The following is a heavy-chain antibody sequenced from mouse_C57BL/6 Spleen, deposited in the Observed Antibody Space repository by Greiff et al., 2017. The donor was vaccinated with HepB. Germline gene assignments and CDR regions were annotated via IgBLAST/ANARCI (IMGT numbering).Heavy chain of an antibody. CDR3: ARGDDGYEGAMDY. Sequence: QVQLKQPGAELVKPGASVKLSCKASGYTFTSYWMHWVKQRPGQGLEWIGMIHPNSGSTNYNEKFKSKATLTVDKSSSTAYMQLSSLTSEDSAVYYCARGDDGYEGAMDYWGQGTSVTVSS. CDR2: IHPNSGST. V-gene: IGHV1-64*01. D-gene: IGHD2-3*01. J-gene: IGHJ4*01. CDR1: GYTFTSYW.